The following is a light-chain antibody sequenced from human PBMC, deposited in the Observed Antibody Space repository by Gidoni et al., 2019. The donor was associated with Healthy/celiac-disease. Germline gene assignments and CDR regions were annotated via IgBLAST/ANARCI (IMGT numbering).Light chain of an antibody. V-gene: IGLV6-57*01. CDR3: QSYDSSFVV. CDR1: SASIASTY. J-gene: IGLJ2*01. Sequence: NFMLTHPHSVSESPGQTVTISCPRSSASIASTYVQWYQQRPCRSPTTVIYEDNQRPSGVPDRFSGSIDSSSNSASLTISGLKTEDEADYYCQSYDSSFVVFGGGTKLTVL. CDR2: EDN.